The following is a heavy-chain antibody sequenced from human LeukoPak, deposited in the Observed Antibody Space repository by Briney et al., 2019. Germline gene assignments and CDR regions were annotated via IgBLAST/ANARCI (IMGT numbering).Heavy chain of an antibody. CDR2: ISGSGGST. Sequence: PGGSLRLSCAASGITFSSYAMSWVRQAPGKGLEWVSAISGSGGSTYYADSVKGRFTISRDNSKNTLYLQMNSLRAEDTAVYYCAKAQQLGYYNQFDYWGQGTLVTVSS. V-gene: IGHV3-23*01. D-gene: IGHD6-13*01. CDR1: GITFSSYA. J-gene: IGHJ4*02. CDR3: AKAQQLGYYNQFDY.